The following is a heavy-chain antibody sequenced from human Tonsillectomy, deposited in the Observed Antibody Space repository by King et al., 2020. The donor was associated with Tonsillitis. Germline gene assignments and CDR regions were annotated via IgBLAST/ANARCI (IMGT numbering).Heavy chain of an antibody. V-gene: IGHV3-74*01. D-gene: IGHD1-1*01. CDR2: INSDGSST. J-gene: IGHJ6*03. CDR3: AREVHPNYYYYYMDV. Sequence: VQLVESGGGLVQPGGSLRLSCAASGFTFSSYWMHWVRQAPGKGLVWVSRINSDGSSTSYADSVKGRFTISRDNAKNTLYLQMNSLRAEDTAVYYCAREVHPNYYYYYMDVWGKGTTVTVSS. CDR1: GFTFSSYW.